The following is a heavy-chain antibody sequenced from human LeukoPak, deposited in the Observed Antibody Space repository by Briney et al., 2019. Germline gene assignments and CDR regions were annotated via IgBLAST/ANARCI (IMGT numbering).Heavy chain of an antibody. CDR2: ISGNGGST. CDR3: ARETVAGPGYYYYGMDV. J-gene: IGHJ6*02. Sequence: GGSLRLSCVASGFTFSSYAMSWVRQAPGKGLEWVSGISGNGGSTYYADSVKGRFTISRDNAKNSLYLQMNSLRAEDTAVYYCARETVAGPGYYYYGMDVWGQGTTVTVSS. V-gene: IGHV3-23*01. CDR1: GFTFSSYA. D-gene: IGHD6-19*01.